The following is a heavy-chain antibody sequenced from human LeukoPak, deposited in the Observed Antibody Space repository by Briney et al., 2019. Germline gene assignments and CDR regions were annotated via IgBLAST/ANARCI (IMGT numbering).Heavy chain of an antibody. CDR3: ARDGEAMVYFDY. D-gene: IGHD5-18*01. CDR1: GFIFSSYA. Sequence: GRSLRLSCAASGFIFSSYAMHWVRQAPGKGLEWVAVISYDGSNKYYADSVKGRFTISRDNSKNTLYLQMNSLRAEDTAVYYCARDGEAMVYFDYWGQGTLVTVSS. CDR2: ISYDGSNK. V-gene: IGHV3-30*04. J-gene: IGHJ4*02.